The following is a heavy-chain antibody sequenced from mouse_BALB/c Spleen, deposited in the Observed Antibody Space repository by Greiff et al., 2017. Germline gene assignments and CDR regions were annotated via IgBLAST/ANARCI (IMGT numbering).Heavy chain of an antibody. V-gene: IGHV5-6-4*01. Sequence: EVQRVESGGGLVKPGGSLKLSCAASGFTFSSYTMSWVRQTPEKRLEWVATISSGGSYTYYPDSVKGRFTISRDNAKNTLYLQMSSLKSEDTAMYYCTREGTVEGYWGQGTTLTVSS. D-gene: IGHD1-1*01. CDR3: TREGTVEGY. CDR1: GFTFSSYT. CDR2: ISSGGSYT. J-gene: IGHJ2*01.